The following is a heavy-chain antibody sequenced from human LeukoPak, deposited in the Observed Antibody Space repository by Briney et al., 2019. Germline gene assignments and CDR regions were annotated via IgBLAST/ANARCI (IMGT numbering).Heavy chain of an antibody. D-gene: IGHD6-19*01. J-gene: IGHJ5*02. CDR3: ATQWLDRFDP. CDR2: IYYSGST. V-gene: IGHV4-59*01. CDR1: GGSISNYY. Sequence: SETLSLTCTVSGGSISNYYWSWIRQPAGKGLEWIGYIYYSGSTNYNPSLKSRVTISVDTSKNQFSLNLSSVTAADTAVYYCATQWLDRFDPWGQGTLVTVSS.